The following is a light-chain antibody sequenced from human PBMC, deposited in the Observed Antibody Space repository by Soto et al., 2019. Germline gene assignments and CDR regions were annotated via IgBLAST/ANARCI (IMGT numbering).Light chain of an antibody. CDR2: DAS. CDR1: QYTSNW. V-gene: IGKV1-5*01. CDR3: QQYNSFSGT. Sequence: IQMTQSPSALSASVGDRVTITCRASQYTSNWVGWYQQKPGKAPKLLLYDASTLESGVPSRFTGSASDKEFTLTISSLLPDDFATYYCQQYNSFSGTFGGGTKVEI. J-gene: IGKJ4*01.